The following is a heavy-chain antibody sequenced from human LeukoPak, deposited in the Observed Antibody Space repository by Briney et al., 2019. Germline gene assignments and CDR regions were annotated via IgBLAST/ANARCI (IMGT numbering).Heavy chain of an antibody. CDR1: GFTFSSYG. CDR3: ARSIGRDGRPAADIDY. J-gene: IGHJ4*02. CDR2: VSHDGINK. D-gene: IGHD6-13*01. Sequence: GGSLRLSCAASGFTFSSYGMHWVRQAPGKGLGWVAVVSHDGINKYHADSVMGRFTISRDNSKNTLFLQMNSLRAEDTAVYYCARSIGRDGRPAADIDYWGQGTLVTVSS. V-gene: IGHV3-30*03.